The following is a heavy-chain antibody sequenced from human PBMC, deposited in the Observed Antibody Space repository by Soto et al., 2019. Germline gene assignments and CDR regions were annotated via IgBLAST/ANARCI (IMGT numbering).Heavy chain of an antibody. CDR1: GGSISSSSYY. D-gene: IGHD2-2*01. J-gene: IGHJ5*02. CDR3: ARALTIHGAYQLLIDWFDP. V-gene: IGHV4-61*05. Sequence: PSETLSLTCTVSGGSISSSSYYWGWIRQPPGKGLEWIGYIYYSGSTNYNPSLKSRVTISVDTSKNQFSLKLSSVTAADTAVYYCARALTIHGAYQLLIDWFDPWGQGTLVTVSS. CDR2: IYYSGST.